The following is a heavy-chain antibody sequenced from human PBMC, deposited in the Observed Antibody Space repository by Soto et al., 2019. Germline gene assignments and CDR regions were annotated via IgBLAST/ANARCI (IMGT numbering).Heavy chain of an antibody. Sequence: QVQLVESGGRVVQPGRSLRLSCAASGFTFSDYAMHWVRQAPGKGLEWVAVVAYDGRSKYYADSVQGRFTISRDNSRTTVYLQMNSLRDEDTAMYYCARDDILVIPGGSYNYGMDVWGHGTTVTVA. V-gene: IGHV3-30*04. D-gene: IGHD2-2*01. CDR3: ARDDILVIPGGSYNYGMDV. CDR2: VAYDGRSK. J-gene: IGHJ6*02. CDR1: GFTFSDYA.